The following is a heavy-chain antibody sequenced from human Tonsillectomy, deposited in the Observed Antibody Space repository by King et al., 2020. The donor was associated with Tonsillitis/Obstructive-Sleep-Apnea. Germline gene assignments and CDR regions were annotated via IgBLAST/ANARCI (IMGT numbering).Heavy chain of an antibody. V-gene: IGHV3-33*08. CDR1: GFNVTSNF. J-gene: IGHJ6*02. D-gene: IGHD1-26*01. CDR2: IYRDGKTYRYDNT. Sequence: VQLVESGGGLIHPGGSLRLSCAASGFNVTSNFMNWVRQAPGKGLEWVSVIYRDGKTYRYDNTYYADSVRGRFTVSRDNSKNTLFLQMNSLRVEDTAIYYCARGVVGSAYYYYFGMDVWGQGTTVTVSS. CDR3: ARGVVGSAYYYYFGMDV.